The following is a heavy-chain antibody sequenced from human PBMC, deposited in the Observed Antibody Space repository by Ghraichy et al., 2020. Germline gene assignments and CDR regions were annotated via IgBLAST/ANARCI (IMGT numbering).Heavy chain of an antibody. Sequence: SETLSLTCTVSGGSISSYYWSWIRQPPGKGLEWIGYIYYSGSTNYNPSLKSRVTISVDTSKNQFSLKLSSVTAADTAVYYCARGRKRGYSYGLIDYWGQGTLVTVSS. CDR3: ARGRKRGYSYGLIDY. J-gene: IGHJ4*02. V-gene: IGHV4-59*08. CDR2: IYYSGST. D-gene: IGHD5-18*01. CDR1: GGSISSYY.